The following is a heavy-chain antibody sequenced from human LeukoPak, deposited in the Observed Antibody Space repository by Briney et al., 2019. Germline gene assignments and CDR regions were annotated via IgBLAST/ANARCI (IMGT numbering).Heavy chain of an antibody. Sequence: ASVKVSCKASGGTFSSYAISWVRQAPGQGLEWMGGISPLFGTVNYAQKFQGRVTLTADASTHTVYMELCRRRSEDTAMYFCSTPGIRDIVIMDDPAGVANPYSLDVWGKATTVTVSS. CDR3: STPGIRDIVIMDDPAGVANPYSLDV. CDR2: ISPLFGTV. V-gene: IGHV1-69*13. J-gene: IGHJ6*04. CDR1: GGTFSSYA. D-gene: IGHD2-8*01.